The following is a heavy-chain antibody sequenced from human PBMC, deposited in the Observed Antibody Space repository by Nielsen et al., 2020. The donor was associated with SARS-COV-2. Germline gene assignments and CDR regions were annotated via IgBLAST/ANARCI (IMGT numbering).Heavy chain of an antibody. Sequence: ASVKVSCKASGYTFTTYYMHWVRQAPGQGLEWMGVINPGSGSTTYARKFQDRVTMTRDTSTSTVYMELSSLRSEDTAVYYCAISWIQLWYRGVFDYWGQGTLVTVSS. D-gene: IGHD5-18*01. V-gene: IGHV1-46*01. J-gene: IGHJ4*02. CDR2: INPGSGST. CDR1: GYTFTTYY. CDR3: AISWIQLWYRGVFDY.